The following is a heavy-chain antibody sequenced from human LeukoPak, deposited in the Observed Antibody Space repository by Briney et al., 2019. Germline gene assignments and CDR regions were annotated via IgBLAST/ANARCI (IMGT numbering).Heavy chain of an antibody. J-gene: IGHJ4*02. V-gene: IGHV3-30*18. CDR1: GFTFSSYG. D-gene: IGHD3-22*01. CDR3: AKDRYYYDSSSAVFDY. CDR2: ISYDGSNK. Sequence: PGRSLRLSCAASGFTFSSYGMHWVRQAPGKGLEWVAVISYDGSNKYYADSVEGRFTISRDNSKNTLYLQMNSLRAEDTAVYYCAKDRYYYDSSSAVFDYWGQGTLVTVSS.